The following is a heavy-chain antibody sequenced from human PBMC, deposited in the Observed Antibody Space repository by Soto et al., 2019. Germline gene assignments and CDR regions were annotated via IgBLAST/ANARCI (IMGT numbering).Heavy chain of an antibody. J-gene: IGHJ6*02. V-gene: IGHV1-69*06. CDR2: IIPIFGTA. D-gene: IGHD6-6*01. CDR3: ARSGYSSSSDYYYYGMDV. CDR1: GGTFSSYA. Sequence: QVQLVQSGAEVKKPGSSVKVSCKASGGTFSSYAISWVRQAPGQGLEWMGGIIPIFGTANYAQKFQGRVTITADKSTSTAYMELNSLRSEDTAVYYCARSGYSSSSDYYYYGMDVWGQGTTVTVSS.